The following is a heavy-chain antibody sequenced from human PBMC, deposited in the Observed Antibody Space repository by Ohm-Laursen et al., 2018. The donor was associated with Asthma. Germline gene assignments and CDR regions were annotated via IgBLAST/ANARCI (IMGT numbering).Heavy chain of an antibody. J-gene: IGHJ4*02. D-gene: IGHD2-2*01. CDR1: GYTFTQYS. CDR2: INPSDSNT. V-gene: IGHV1-46*01. CDR3: ACLKHQGY. Sequence: ASVKVSCRASGYTFTQYSLHWLRQAPGQGLEWMGRINPSDSNTINAQKFQGRVTMTSDTSTSTAYMELSSLRSEDTAVYYCACLKHQGYWGQGTLVTVSS.